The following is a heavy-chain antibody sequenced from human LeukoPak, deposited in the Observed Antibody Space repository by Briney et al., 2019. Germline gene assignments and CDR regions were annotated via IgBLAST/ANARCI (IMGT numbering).Heavy chain of an antibody. D-gene: IGHD3-9*01. CDR1: GGSFSGYY. CDR2: INHSGST. CDR3: ARSGRIRYSTVPRYYYYMDV. Sequence: PSETLSLTCAVYGGSFSGYYWSWIRQPPGKGPEWIGEINHSGSTNYNPSLKSRVTISVDTSKNQFSLKLSSVTAADTAVYYCARSGRIRYSTVPRYYYYMDVWGKGTTVTVSS. J-gene: IGHJ6*03. V-gene: IGHV4-34*01.